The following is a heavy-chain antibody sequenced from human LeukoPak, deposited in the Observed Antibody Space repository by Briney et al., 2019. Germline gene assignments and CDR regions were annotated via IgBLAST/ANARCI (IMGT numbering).Heavy chain of an antibody. V-gene: IGHV4-39*07. CDR2: IYYSGTT. CDR1: GGSISSTSYY. J-gene: IGHJ4*02. D-gene: IGHD3-9*01. CDR3: ASSYYDILTGYYRFDY. Sequence: SSETLSLTCTVSGGSISSTSYYWGWIRQPPGKGLEWIGSIYYSGTTYYNPSLKTRVIISVDTSKDQFSLKLSSVTAADTAVYYCASSYYDILTGYYRFDYWGQGTLVTVSS.